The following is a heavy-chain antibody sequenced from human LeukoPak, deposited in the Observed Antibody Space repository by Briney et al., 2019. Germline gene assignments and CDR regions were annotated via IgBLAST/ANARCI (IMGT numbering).Heavy chain of an antibody. Sequence: GGSLRLSCAASGFTFSSYAMSWVRQAPGKGLEWVSVISDSGVTTFYADSVKGRFTISRDNSKSTLYLQMNSLRAEDTAIYYCTKEKGRIQLWWGQGTLVTVSS. J-gene: IGHJ4*02. CDR2: ISDSGVTT. D-gene: IGHD5-18*01. CDR1: GFTFSSYA. CDR3: TKEKGRIQLW. V-gene: IGHV3-23*01.